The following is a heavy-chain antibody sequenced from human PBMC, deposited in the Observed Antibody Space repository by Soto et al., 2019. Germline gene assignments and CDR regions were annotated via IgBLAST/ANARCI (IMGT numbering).Heavy chain of an antibody. CDR3: ARNYYHSKVYGY. D-gene: IGHD3-22*01. Sequence: PSETLSLTCTFSGDSINSGGYYCSWIRQHPGKGLEWIGYINYSGSTNYNPSLKSRVIISRDTSKNQLSLNLSSVTAADTAIYYCARNYYHSKVYGYLGQGTLRIVSS. CDR2: INYSGST. V-gene: IGHV4-31*03. CDR1: GDSINSGGYY. J-gene: IGHJ4*02.